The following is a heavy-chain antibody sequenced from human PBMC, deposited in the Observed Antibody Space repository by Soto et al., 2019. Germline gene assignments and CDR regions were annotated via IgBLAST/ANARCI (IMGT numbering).Heavy chain of an antibody. V-gene: IGHV4-39*01. Sequence: PSETLSLTCTVSGGSISSSSYYWGWILQPPGKGLEWIGSIYYSGSTYYNPSLKSRVTISVDTSKNQFSLKLSSVTAADTAVYYCARHARVNWYFDLWGRGTLVTVSS. CDR3: ARHARVNWYFDL. D-gene: IGHD4-17*01. CDR1: GGSISSSSYY. J-gene: IGHJ2*01. CDR2: IYYSGST.